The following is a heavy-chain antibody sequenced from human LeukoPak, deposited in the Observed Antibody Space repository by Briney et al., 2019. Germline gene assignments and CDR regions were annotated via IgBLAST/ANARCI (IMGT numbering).Heavy chain of an antibody. J-gene: IGHJ4*02. CDR3: ARAIYGDYQFEFDY. D-gene: IGHD4-17*01. CDR2: INPNSGGT. V-gene: IGHV1-2*04. Sequence: ASVKVSCKASGYTFTSYGTSWVRQAPGQGLEWMGWINPNSGGTNYAQKFQGWVTMTRDTSISTAYMELSRLRSDDTAVYYCARAIYGDYQFEFDYWGQGTLVTVSS. CDR1: GYTFTSYG.